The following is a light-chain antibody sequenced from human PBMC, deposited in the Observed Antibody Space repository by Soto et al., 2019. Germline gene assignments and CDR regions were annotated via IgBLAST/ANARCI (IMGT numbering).Light chain of an antibody. J-gene: IGLJ1*01. CDR1: SSDIGGYNY. Sequence: SDLTQPASVSGSPGQSITISCTGTSSDIGGYNYVSWYQQHPGKTPKLLIYEVSHRPSGVSNRFSGSKSGNTASLTISGLQAEDEADYYCSSYTTSTTLVVFGTGTKV. CDR3: SSYTTSTTLVV. CDR2: EVS. V-gene: IGLV2-14*01.